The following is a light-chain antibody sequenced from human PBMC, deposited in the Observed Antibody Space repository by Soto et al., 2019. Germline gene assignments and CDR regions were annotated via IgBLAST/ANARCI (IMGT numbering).Light chain of an antibody. V-gene: IGLV3-1*01. Sequence: SYELTQEPSVSVSPGQKASITCSGDTLGDKYVCWYQQKPGQSPVLVIHEDNKRPSGIPERFSGSYSGNTATLTISGTQAMDEAAYYCQAWASVTPVVFGGGTKLTVL. CDR2: EDN. CDR3: QAWASVTPVV. CDR1: TLGDKY. J-gene: IGLJ2*01.